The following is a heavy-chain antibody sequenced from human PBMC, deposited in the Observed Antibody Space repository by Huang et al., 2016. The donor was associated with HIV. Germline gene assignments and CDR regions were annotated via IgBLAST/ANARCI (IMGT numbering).Heavy chain of an antibody. V-gene: IGHV4-59*01. CDR3: ARAPSYGTYHMDV. D-gene: IGHD3-10*01. CDR1: GGSIRSYY. Sequence: QVQLQESGPGLVKPSETLSLTCTVSGGSIRSYYWSWIRQPPVKGLEWLEYIYYSGSTKYNPSLKSRVTISVDTSKNQFSLKLTSVTAADTAVYYCARAPSYGTYHMDVWGLGTTVTISS. J-gene: IGHJ6*02. CDR2: IYYSGST.